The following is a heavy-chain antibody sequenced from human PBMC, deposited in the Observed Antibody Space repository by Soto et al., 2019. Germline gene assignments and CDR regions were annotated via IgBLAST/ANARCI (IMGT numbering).Heavy chain of an antibody. Sequence: SETLSLTCTVSGDSISSYYWSWIRQPPGKGLEWIGYIYYSGSTNYNPSLKSRVTISVDTSKNQFSLKLSSVTAADTAVYYCARDRGGYCSGGSCYPDAFDIWGQGTMVTVSS. CDR2: IYYSGST. CDR1: GDSISSYY. CDR3: ARDRGGYCSGGSCYPDAFDI. J-gene: IGHJ3*02. V-gene: IGHV4-59*01. D-gene: IGHD2-15*01.